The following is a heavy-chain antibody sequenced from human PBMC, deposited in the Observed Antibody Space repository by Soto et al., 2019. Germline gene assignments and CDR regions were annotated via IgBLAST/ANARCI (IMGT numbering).Heavy chain of an antibody. V-gene: IGHV3-23*01. J-gene: IGHJ4*02. CDR3: AKESIIAVAGGNSRFDY. Sequence: PGGSLRLSCAASGFTFSIYAMSWVRQAPGKGLEWVSAISGRGGGTYYTDSVKGRFTISRDNSKNTLYLQMNSLRAEDTAVYYCAKESIIAVAGGNSRFDYWGQGTLVTVSS. CDR2: ISGRGGGT. D-gene: IGHD6-19*01. CDR1: GFTFSIYA.